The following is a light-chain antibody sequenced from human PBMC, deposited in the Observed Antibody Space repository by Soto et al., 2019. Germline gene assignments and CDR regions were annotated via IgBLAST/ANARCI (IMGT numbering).Light chain of an antibody. J-gene: IGLJ2*01. CDR2: LNSDGSH. V-gene: IGLV4-69*01. CDR1: SGHSNYA. CDR3: QTWGTGIEV. Sequence: QSVLTQSPSASASLGASVKLTCTLSSGHSNYAIAWHQQQPEKGPRYLMKLNSDGSHDKGDGIPDRFSGSSSGADRYLTISSLQSEDEADYYCQTWGTGIEVFGGGTKVTVL.